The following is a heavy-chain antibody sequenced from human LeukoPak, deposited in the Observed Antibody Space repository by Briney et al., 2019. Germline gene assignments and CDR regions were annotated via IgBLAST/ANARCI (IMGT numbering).Heavy chain of an antibody. CDR3: ARSRGGGGISFDY. CDR2: MNPNSGNT. J-gene: IGHJ4*02. D-gene: IGHD2-15*01. V-gene: IGHV1-8*01. Sequence: ASVKVSCKASGYTFTDYDINWVRQATGQGPEWLGWMNPNSGNTGYVQKFQGRVTMTRDTSIRTAYMGLSSLRSEDTAVYYCARSRGGGGISFDYWGQGTLVTVSS. CDR1: GYTFTDYD.